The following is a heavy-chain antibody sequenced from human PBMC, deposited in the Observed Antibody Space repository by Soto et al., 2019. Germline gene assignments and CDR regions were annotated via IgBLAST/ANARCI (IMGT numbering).Heavy chain of an antibody. V-gene: IGHV3-30*18. D-gene: IGHD3-3*01. CDR3: AKAGAIFGVVIARDYYYRMDV. CDR1: GFTFSNYG. J-gene: IGHJ6*02. CDR2: ISYDGSNK. Sequence: QVQLVESGGGVVQPGRSLRLSCAASGFTFSNYGIHWVRQAPGKGLEWVAVISYDGSNKDYADSVKGRFTISRDNSKNPLDLQMNSLRAEDTAVYYCAKAGAIFGVVIARDYYYRMDVWGQGTTVSVSS.